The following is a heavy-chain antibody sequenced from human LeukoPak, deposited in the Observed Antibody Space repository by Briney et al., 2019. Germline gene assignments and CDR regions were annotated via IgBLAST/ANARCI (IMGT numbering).Heavy chain of an antibody. D-gene: IGHD6-19*01. CDR3: XXXSSGWYNWFDP. CDR2: IYYSGST. CDR1: GGSISSYY. Sequence: IPSETLSLTCTVSGGSISSYYWSWIRQSPGKGLEWIGYIYYSGSTNFNPSLKSRVTISVDTSKNQFSLKLSSVTAADTAVYYCXXXSSGWYNWFDPWGQGTLVTVSS. V-gene: IGHV4-59*01. J-gene: IGHJ5*02.